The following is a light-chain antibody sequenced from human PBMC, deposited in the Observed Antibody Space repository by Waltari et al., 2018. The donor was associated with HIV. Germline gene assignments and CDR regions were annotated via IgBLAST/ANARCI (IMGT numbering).Light chain of an antibody. V-gene: IGKV2-24*01. CDR2: NSY. J-gene: IGKJ4*02. Sequence: VLTQTPAFSRVVLGQPASLSCRSSASLEHGDGGVYLSWLHQRPGQPPRLLLYNSYKRCYGVPDRFCGIGAGTEFTQKISRVEADDVGVYYCVQATQFPRTFGPGTTVEI. CDR1: ASLEHGDGGVY. CDR3: VQATQFPRT.